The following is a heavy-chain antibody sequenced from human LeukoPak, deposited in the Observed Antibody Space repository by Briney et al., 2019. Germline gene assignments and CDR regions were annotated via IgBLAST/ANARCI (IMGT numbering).Heavy chain of an antibody. CDR3: ATRDRYYDILTGPTYLDY. D-gene: IGHD3-9*01. J-gene: IGHJ4*02. CDR2: ISPNSGGT. CDR1: GYTFTGYY. Sequence: ASVKVSCKASGYTFTGYYMHWVRQAPGQGLEWMGWISPNSGGTNYAQKLQGRVTMTTDTSTSTAYMELRSLRSDDTAVYYCATRDRYYDILTGPTYLDYWGQGTLVTVSS. V-gene: IGHV1-2*02.